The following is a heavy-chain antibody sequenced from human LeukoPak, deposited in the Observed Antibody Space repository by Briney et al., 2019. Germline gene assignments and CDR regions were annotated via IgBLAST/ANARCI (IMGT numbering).Heavy chain of an antibody. Sequence: ASVKVSCKASGYTFTGYYMHWVRQAPGQGLEWMGWINPNSGGTNYAQKFQGRVTMTRDTSISTAYMELSSLRSEDTAVYYCARVGQQLVRVYYFDYWGQGTLVTVSS. D-gene: IGHD6-13*01. CDR3: ARVGQQLVRVYYFDY. CDR2: INPNSGGT. J-gene: IGHJ4*02. CDR1: GYTFTGYY. V-gene: IGHV1-2*02.